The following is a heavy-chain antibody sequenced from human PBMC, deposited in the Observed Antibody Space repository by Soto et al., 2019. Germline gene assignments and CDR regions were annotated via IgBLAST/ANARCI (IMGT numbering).Heavy chain of an antibody. D-gene: IGHD2-15*01. V-gene: IGHV1-69*06. CDR3: ARGLDQPPVGLYFDT. CDR2: IIPAFGTA. J-gene: IGHJ4*02. CDR1: GGTFNSYL. Sequence: QVQLVQSGAEVKNPGSSVKVSCKTSGGTFNSYLIDWVRQAPGQGLEWMGGIIPAFGTAKYAQKFQGRVTITADKSTTTANMELRTLTSEETAVYYCARGLDQPPVGLYFDTWGQGTLVTVSS.